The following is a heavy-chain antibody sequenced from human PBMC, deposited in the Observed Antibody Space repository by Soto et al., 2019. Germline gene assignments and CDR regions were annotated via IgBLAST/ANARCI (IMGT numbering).Heavy chain of an antibody. CDR1: GYSFTSYW. D-gene: IGHD2-2*01. CDR3: ARVVCSSSSCYLYDAYAI. V-gene: IGHV5-51*01. Sequence: GESLQISCKGSGYSFTSYWIGWVRQVPGKGLEWMGIIYPGDSDTRYSPSFQGQVTISADKSISTAYLQWSSLKASDTAMYYCARVVCSSSSCYLYDAYAISGQGTIVLVS. J-gene: IGHJ3*02. CDR2: IYPGDSDT.